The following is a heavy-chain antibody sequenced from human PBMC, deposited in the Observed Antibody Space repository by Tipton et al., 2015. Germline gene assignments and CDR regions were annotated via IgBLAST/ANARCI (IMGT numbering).Heavy chain of an antibody. CDR3: ARARGRHGGLFDS. J-gene: IGHJ4*02. Sequence: TLSLTCAVSAYSISSDYYWGWIRQPPGKGLEWIGSISHSGNTYYNPSLKSRVTISLDTSTTQFSLKMTSVTTTDTAVYYCARARGRHGGLFDSWGQGTLVTVSS. D-gene: IGHD4-23*01. CDR2: ISHSGNT. CDR1: AYSISSDYY. V-gene: IGHV4-38-2*01.